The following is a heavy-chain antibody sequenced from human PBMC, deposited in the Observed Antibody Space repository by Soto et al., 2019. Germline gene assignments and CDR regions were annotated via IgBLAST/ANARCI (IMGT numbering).Heavy chain of an antibody. V-gene: IGHV3-15*01. J-gene: IGHJ4*02. CDR1: GFTFSNAW. D-gene: IGHD3-3*01. CDR2: IKSKTDGGTT. Sequence: GGSLRLSCAASGFTFSNAWMSWVRQAPGKGLEWVGRIKSKTDGGTTDYAAPVKGRFTISRDDSKNTLYLQMNSLKTEDTAVYYCTTALRDFWSATFYYFDYWGQGTMVTLSS. CDR3: TTALRDFWSATFYYFDY.